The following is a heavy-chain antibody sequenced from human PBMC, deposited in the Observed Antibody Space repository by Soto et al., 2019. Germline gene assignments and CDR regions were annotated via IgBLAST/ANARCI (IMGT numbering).Heavy chain of an antibody. V-gene: IGHV3-23*01. Sequence: GGSLRLSCAASGFTFSSYAMSWVRQAPGKGLEWVSAISGSGGSTYYADSVKGRFTISRDNSKNTLYLQMNSLRAEDTAVYYCAKDNYKTPVGVTTSAEDYWGQGTLVTVSS. CDR3: AKDNYKTPVGVTTSAEDY. CDR1: GFTFSSYA. J-gene: IGHJ4*02. CDR2: ISGSGGST. D-gene: IGHD2-21*02.